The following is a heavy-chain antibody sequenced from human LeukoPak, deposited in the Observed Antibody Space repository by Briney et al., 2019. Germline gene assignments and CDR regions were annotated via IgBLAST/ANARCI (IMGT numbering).Heavy chain of an antibody. D-gene: IGHD2-15*01. J-gene: IGHJ4*02. CDR1: GFYFRTYA. V-gene: IGHV3-30*01. CDR2: ISHDGSKI. Sequence: GGSLRLSYAVSGFYFRTYAMYWVRQAPGKGLEWLAVISHDGSKIYYADSVKGRFTISRDNSKSTLFLQVNRLRGEDTGVYYCARGDDLLPLDFWGQGTLVTVSS. CDR3: ARGDDLLPLDF.